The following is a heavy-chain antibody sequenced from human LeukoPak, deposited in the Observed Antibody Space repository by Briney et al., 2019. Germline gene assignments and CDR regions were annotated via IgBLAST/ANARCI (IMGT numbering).Heavy chain of an antibody. Sequence: SVKASCKPSGGTFRSYAISWVRQAPGQGLEWMGGIIPIFGTANYAQTFQGRVTITADKSTSTAYMELSSLRSEDTAVYYCARGRSGYDSVDYWGQGTLVTVSS. J-gene: IGHJ4*02. CDR2: IIPIFGTA. CDR3: ARGRSGYDSVDY. D-gene: IGHD5-12*01. V-gene: IGHV1-69*06. CDR1: GGTFRSYA.